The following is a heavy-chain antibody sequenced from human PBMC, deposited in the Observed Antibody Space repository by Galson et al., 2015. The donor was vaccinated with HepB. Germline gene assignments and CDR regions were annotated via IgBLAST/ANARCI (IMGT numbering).Heavy chain of an antibody. Sequence: SLRLSCAASGFTSSSYGMHWVRQAPGKGLEWVAVISYDGSNKYYADSVKGRFTISRDNSKNTLYLQMNSLRAEDTAVYYCAKDHCSSTSCYALGAYYYYGMDVWGQGTTVTVSS. CDR2: ISYDGSNK. V-gene: IGHV3-30*18. CDR1: GFTSSSYG. J-gene: IGHJ6*02. D-gene: IGHD2-2*01. CDR3: AKDHCSSTSCYALGAYYYYGMDV.